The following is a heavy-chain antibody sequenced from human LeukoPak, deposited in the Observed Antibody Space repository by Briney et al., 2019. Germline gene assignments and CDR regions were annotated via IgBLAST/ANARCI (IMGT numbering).Heavy chain of an antibody. CDR1: GGSISISSYY. CDR2: IYYSGTT. J-gene: IGHJ4*02. CDR3: ARHLGGSSWFDY. D-gene: IGHD2-15*01. Sequence: PSETLSLTCTVSGGSISISSYYWGWIRQPPGKGLEWIGSIYYSGTTYYNPSLKSRVTISVDTSKNQFSLRLSSVTAADTAVYYCARHLGGSSWFDYWGQGTLVTVS. V-gene: IGHV4-39*01.